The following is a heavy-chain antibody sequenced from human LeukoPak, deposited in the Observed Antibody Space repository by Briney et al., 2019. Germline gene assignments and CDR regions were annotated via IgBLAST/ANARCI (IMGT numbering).Heavy chain of an antibody. CDR3: ARGFTTGTPKRGNNWFDP. Sequence: SETLSLTCAVYGGSFSGYYWSWIRQPPGKGLEWIGEINHSGSTNYNPSLKSRVTISVDTSKNQFSLKLSSVTAADTAVYYCARGFTTGTPKRGNNWFDPWGQGTLVTVFS. CDR1: GGSFSGYY. J-gene: IGHJ5*02. CDR2: INHSGST. D-gene: IGHD1-1*01. V-gene: IGHV4-34*01.